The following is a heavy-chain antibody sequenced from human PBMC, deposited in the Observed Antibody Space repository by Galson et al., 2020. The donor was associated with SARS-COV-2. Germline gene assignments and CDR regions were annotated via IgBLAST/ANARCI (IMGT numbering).Heavy chain of an antibody. Sequence: TGGSLRLSCAASGFTFSSFGMHWVRQIPGKGLQWVAVISFDGSTKYYADSVKGRFTISRDNSNNTVYLLLNSLRAEDTAVYYCAKDTQWLADYYFYYGVDGLGQGTKGTVSS. CDR1: GFTFSSFG. CDR3: AKDTQWLADYYFYYGVDG. J-gene: IGHJ6*02. CDR2: ISFDGSTK. V-gene: IGHV3-30*18. D-gene: IGHD6-19*01.